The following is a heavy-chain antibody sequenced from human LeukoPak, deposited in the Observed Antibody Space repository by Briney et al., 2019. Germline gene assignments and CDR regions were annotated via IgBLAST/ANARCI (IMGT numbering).Heavy chain of an antibody. D-gene: IGHD3-10*01. CDR2: INWNGRSI. J-gene: IGHJ5*02. CDR1: GFIFDDYG. V-gene: IGHV3-20*01. CDR3: ARDGRHYYGSGSYYLGWFDP. Sequence: QAGGSLRLSCAASGFIFDDYGMSWVRQVPGKGLEWVSGINWNGRSIGYADSVKGRFTISRDNAKKSLYLQMNNLRAEDTAFYHCARDGRHYYGSGSYYLGWFDPWGQGTLVTVSS.